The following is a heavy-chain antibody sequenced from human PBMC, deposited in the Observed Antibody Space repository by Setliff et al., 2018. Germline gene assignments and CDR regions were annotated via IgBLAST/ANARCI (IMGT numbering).Heavy chain of an antibody. D-gene: IGHD2-15*01. CDR1: GGSLSIGNYH. CDR3: VRDTRVRDSSSVPSDTFDI. V-gene: IGHV4-61*02. J-gene: IGHJ3*02. CDR2: INTSGGT. Sequence: SETLSLTCTVSGGSLSIGNYHWMWIRQPAGKGLEWIGRINTSGGTDYNPFLKSRDTISPDTSKNQFSLKLSSVTAADTAVYYCVRDTRVRDSSSVPSDTFDIWGRGTMVTVSS.